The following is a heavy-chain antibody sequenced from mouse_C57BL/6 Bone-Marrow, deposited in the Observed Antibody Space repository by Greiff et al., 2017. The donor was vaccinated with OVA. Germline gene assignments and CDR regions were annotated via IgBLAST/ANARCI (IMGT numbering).Heavy chain of an antibody. J-gene: IGHJ1*03. D-gene: IGHD1-1*01. CDR3: ARDRGYYGSSYNWYFDV. Sequence: EVKLVESGGGLVKPGGSLKLSCAASGFTFSSYAMSWVRQTPEQRLEWVATISDGGSYTYYPDNVKGRFTISRANAKNNLYLQMSHLKSEDTAMYYGARDRGYYGSSYNWYFDVWGTGTTVTVSS. CDR2: ISDGGSYT. CDR1: GFTFSSYA. V-gene: IGHV5-4*01.